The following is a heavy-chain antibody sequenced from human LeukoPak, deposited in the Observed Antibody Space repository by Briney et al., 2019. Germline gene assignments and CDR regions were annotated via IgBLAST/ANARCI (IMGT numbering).Heavy chain of an antibody. Sequence: SETLSLTPTVSGGSLRRDYSRAVSEPPREGGEWSGDIYYSGSTNYNTSLKSRVTICVDTSKTQFSLNLSSVTAAHTAVYYCARARRYYGPYLDYWGQGTLVTVSS. CDR1: GGSLRRDY. V-gene: IGHV4-59*01. CDR3: ARARRYYGPYLDY. D-gene: IGHD3-10*01. CDR2: IYYSGST. J-gene: IGHJ4*02.